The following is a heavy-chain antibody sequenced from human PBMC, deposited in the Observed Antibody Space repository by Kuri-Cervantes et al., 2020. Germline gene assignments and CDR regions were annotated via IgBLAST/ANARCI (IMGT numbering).Heavy chain of an antibody. J-gene: IGHJ3*02. V-gene: IGHV3-7*01. D-gene: IGHD2-15*01. CDR1: GFTVTTYG. CDR2: IKQDGSEK. Sequence: GGSLRLSCEASGFTVTTYGMNWVRQAPGKGLEWVANIKQDGSEKYYVDSVKGRFTISRDNAKNSLYLQMNSLRAEDTAVYYCAREGSIVVVVAAPDAFDIWGQGTMVTVSS. CDR3: AREGSIVVVVAAPDAFDI.